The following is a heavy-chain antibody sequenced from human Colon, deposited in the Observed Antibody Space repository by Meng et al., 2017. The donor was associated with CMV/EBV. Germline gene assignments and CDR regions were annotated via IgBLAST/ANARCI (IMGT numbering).Heavy chain of an antibody. CDR1: GFTLSTYW. CDR3: SRDTFGGDDL. Sequence: LSCAASGFTLSTYWMSWVRQAPGKGLVWVSRINRDGSTINYADSVKGRFTISRDNAKNTLYLQMNSLTAEDTAVYYCSRDTFGGDDLWGQGTLVTVSS. J-gene: IGHJ5*02. CDR2: INRDGSTI. D-gene: IGHD3-16*01. V-gene: IGHV3-74*01.